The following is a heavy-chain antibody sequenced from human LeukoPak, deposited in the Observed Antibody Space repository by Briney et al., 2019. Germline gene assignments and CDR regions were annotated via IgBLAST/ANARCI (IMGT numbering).Heavy chain of an antibody. CDR1: GFTFSSYE. V-gene: IGHV3-48*03. J-gene: IGHJ4*02. CDR3: ARDIPGGLGDSSGSDY. CDR2: ISSSGSTI. D-gene: IGHD3-22*01. Sequence: PGGSLRLSCAASGFTFSSYEMNWVPQAPGKGLEWVSYISSSGSTIYYADSVKGRFTISRDNAKNSLYLQMNSLRAEDTAVYYCARDIPGGLGDSSGSDYWGQGTLVTVSS.